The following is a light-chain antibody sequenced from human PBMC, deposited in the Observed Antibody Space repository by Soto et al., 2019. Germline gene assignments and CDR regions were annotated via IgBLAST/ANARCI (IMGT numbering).Light chain of an antibody. J-gene: IGLJ1*01. V-gene: IGLV2-14*01. CDR3: SSYSSSSTV. Sequence: QSVLTQPASVSGSPGQSITISCTGTSSDVGSYNYVSWYQQHPGKAPKLMIYEVSTRPSGVSSRFSGSKSGNTASLTISGLQAADEADYYCSSYSSSSTVFGTGTKLTVL. CDR1: SSDVGSYNY. CDR2: EVS.